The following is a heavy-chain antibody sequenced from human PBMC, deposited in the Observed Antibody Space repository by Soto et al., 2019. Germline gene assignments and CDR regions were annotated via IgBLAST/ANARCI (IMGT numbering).Heavy chain of an antibody. CDR3: ARGLGYCSGGSCQNHYYYYMDV. Sequence: PSETLSLTCAVYGGSFSGYYWSWIRQPPGKGLEWIGEINHSGSTNYNPSLKSRVTISVDTSKNQFSLKLSSVTAADTAVYYCARGLGYCSGGSCQNHYYYYMDVWGKGTTVTV. J-gene: IGHJ6*03. CDR1: GGSFSGYY. CDR2: INHSGST. V-gene: IGHV4-34*01. D-gene: IGHD2-15*01.